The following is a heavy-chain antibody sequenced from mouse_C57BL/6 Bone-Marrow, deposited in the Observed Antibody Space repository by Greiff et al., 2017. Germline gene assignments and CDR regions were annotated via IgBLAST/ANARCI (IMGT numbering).Heavy chain of an antibody. D-gene: IGHD1-1*01. CDR3: ARDYGRDY. Sequence: VQLQQSGPELVKPGASVKISCKASGYSFPRYYIHWVKQRPGQGLEWIGWIYPGSGNTKYNEKFKGKATLTADTSSRTAYMQLSSLTSEDSAVYYCARDYGRDYWGQGTTLTVSA. V-gene: IGHV1-66*01. CDR2: IYPGSGNT. J-gene: IGHJ2*01. CDR1: GYSFPRYY.